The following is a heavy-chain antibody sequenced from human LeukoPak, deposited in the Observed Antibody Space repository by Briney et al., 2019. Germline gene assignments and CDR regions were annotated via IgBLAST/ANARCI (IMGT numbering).Heavy chain of an antibody. CDR2: ISGSGGTT. CDR1: GFSFSSYA. Sequence: PGGSLRLSCAASGFSFSSYAMNWVRQAPGKGLEWVSAISGSGGTTYYTDSVKGRFTISRDNSKNTLYLQMSSLRAEDTAVYYCAKANSGSYYPKDWGFDCWGQGTLVTVSS. CDR3: AKANSGSYYPKDWGFDC. D-gene: IGHD1-26*01. V-gene: IGHV3-23*01. J-gene: IGHJ4*02.